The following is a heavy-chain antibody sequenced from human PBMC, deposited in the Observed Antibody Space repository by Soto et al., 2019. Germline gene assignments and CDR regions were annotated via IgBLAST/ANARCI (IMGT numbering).Heavy chain of an antibody. V-gene: IGHV1-3*01. CDR1: GYTYTTHV. CDR2: VNGGNGNT. D-gene: IGHD1-26*01. J-gene: IGHJ4*02. CDR3: ARDSGLVGPSSDLDY. Sequence: VKVSCKASGYTYTTHVMHWVRQAPGQRLEWMGWVNGGNGNTKYSQKFQGRVTITRDSSATTAYMELSRLTSEDKAVYYCARDSGLVGPSSDLDYCGQGTLVTVSS.